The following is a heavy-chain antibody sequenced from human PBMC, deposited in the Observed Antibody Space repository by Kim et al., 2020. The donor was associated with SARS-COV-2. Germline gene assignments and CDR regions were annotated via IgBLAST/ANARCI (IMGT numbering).Heavy chain of an antibody. J-gene: IGHJ6*02. V-gene: IGHV3-9*01. Sequence: GGSLRLSCAASGFTFDDYAMHWVRQAPGKGLEWVSGISWNSGSIGYADSVKGRFTISRDNAKNSLYLQMNSLRAEDTALYYCAKGLAAAGTGYGMDVWG. CDR3: AKGLAAAGTGYGMDV. D-gene: IGHD6-13*01. CDR2: ISWNSGSI. CDR1: GFTFDDYA.